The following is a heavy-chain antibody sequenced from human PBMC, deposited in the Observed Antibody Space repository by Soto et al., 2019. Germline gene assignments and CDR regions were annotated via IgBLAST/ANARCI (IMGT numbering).Heavy chain of an antibody. CDR2: ISSSSSYI. CDR1: GFTFSSYS. Sequence: GGSLRLSCAASGFTFSSYSMNWVRQAPGKGLEWVSSISSSSSYIYYADSVKGRFTISRDNAKNSLYLRMNSLRAEDTAVYYFARSWNYYYYYGMDVWGQGTTVTVS. J-gene: IGHJ6*02. CDR3: ARSWNYYYYYGMDV. V-gene: IGHV3-21*01.